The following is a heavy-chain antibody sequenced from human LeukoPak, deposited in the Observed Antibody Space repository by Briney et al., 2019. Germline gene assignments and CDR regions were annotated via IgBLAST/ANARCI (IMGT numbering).Heavy chain of an antibody. CDR3: VCGGDWRDAFDI. V-gene: IGHV4-31*03. CDR2: IYYSGST. CDR1: GGSISSGGYY. J-gene: IGHJ3*02. D-gene: IGHD2-21*02. Sequence: SETLSLTCTVSGGSISSGGYYWSWIRQHPGKGLEWIGYIYYSGSTYYNPSLKSRVTISVDTSKNQFSLKLSSVTAADTAVYYCVCGGDWRDAFDIWGQGTMVTVSS.